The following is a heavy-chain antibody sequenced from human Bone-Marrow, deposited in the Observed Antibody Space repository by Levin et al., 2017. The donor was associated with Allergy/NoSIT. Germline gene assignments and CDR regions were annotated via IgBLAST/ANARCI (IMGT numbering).Heavy chain of an antibody. CDR1: GYSFTHYA. V-gene: IGHV7-4-1*02. Sequence: ASVMVSCKASGYSFTHYAINWVRQAPGQGLEWMGWINIHTGNPTYVQAFTGRFVFSFDTSVSTADMQSSSLKAQDTAVYYCARELTYFSASGSSRPPLDAFDIWGPAPRVPVSS. CDR3: ARELTYFSASGSSRPPLDAFDI. J-gene: IGHJ3*02. CDR2: INIHTGNP. D-gene: IGHD2/OR15-2a*01.